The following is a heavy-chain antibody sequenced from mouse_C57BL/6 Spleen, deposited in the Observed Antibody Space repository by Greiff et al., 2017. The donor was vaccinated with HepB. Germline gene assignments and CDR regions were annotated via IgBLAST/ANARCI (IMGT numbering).Heavy chain of an antibody. Sequence: QVQLQQPGAELVKPGASVKVSCKASGYTFTSYWMHWVKQRPGQGLEWIGRIHPSDSDTNYNQKFKGKATLTVDKSSSTAYMQLSSLTSEDSAVYDWAMEELRIYYEYDGGYFDDWGQGTTLTVSS. CDR3: AMEELRIYYEYDGGYFDD. D-gene: IGHD2-4*01. CDR2: IHPSDSDT. J-gene: IGHJ2*01. V-gene: IGHV1-74*01. CDR1: GYTFTSYW.